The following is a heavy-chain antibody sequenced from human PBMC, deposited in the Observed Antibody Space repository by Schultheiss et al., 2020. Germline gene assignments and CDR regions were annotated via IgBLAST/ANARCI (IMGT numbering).Heavy chain of an antibody. CDR1: GFTFSSHG. J-gene: IGHJ4*02. Sequence: GGSLRLSCAASGFTFSSHGMHWVRQAPGKGLEWVAVVWFDGSNIYYADSVKGRFTISRDNSKNTVYLQMNSLRAEDTAVYYCARETNSYDSSGYRARYLDYWGQGTLVTVSS. CDR2: VWFDGSNI. CDR3: ARETNSYDSSGYRARYLDY. V-gene: IGHV3-33*01. D-gene: IGHD3-22*01.